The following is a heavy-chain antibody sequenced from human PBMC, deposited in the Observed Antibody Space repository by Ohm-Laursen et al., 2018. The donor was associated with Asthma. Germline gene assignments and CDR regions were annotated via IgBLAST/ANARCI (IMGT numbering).Heavy chain of an antibody. CDR3: ASLAVADRSPRSSGMDV. CDR1: GDTFSIFR. J-gene: IGHJ6*02. CDR2: ISSSSSYI. Sequence: SLRLSCAASGDTFSIFRNSWMAWVRQAPGKGLEWVSSISSSSSYIYYADSVKGRFTISRDNAKNSLYLQMNSLRAEDTAVYYCASLAVADRSPRSSGMDVWGQGTTVTVSS. D-gene: IGHD6-19*01. V-gene: IGHV3-21*01.